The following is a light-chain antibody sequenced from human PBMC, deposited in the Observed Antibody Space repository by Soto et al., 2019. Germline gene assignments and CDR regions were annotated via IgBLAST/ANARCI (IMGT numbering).Light chain of an antibody. CDR2: GNN. CDR1: NSNIGAGYD. CDR3: QSYDSSLSGSV. J-gene: IGLJ2*01. V-gene: IGLV1-40*01. Sequence: QSVLTQPPSVSGAPGQRVSISCTGTNSNIGAGYDVHWYQQLPGTAPKLLIFGNNNRPSGVPDRFSGSKSGTSASLAITGLQAEDEADYYCQSYDSSLSGSVFGGGTKL.